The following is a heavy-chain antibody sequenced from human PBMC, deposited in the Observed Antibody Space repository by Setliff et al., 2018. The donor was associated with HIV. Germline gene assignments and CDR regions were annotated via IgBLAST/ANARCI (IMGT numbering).Heavy chain of an antibody. CDR2: VNSEGFKT. CDR1: GFNIRNYW. CDR3: ARDASDTYTYDDDDLDV. J-gene: IGHJ3*01. V-gene: IGHV3-74*01. D-gene: IGHD2-2*02. Sequence: GESLKISCVASGFNIRNYWMHWVRQLPGKELVRVSRVNSEGFKTNYADSVRGRFTISRDNGKNTLFLQMNSLRADDTGVYFCARDASDTYTYDDDDLDVWGQGTVVTVSS.